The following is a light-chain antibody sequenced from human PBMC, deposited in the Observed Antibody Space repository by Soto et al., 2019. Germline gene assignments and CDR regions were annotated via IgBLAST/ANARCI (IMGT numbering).Light chain of an antibody. J-gene: IGKJ1*01. CDR1: QSVSSNK. CDR3: QVFDGSLWT. Sequence: EIVLTQSPGTLSLSPGERATLSCRASQSVSSNKLAWYQQKPGQAPRLLIYGAAGRATGIPDRFSGSGSGTDLTLTISRLEPEDFAVYYCQVFDGSLWTFGQGTKVEIK. CDR2: GAA. V-gene: IGKV3-20*01.